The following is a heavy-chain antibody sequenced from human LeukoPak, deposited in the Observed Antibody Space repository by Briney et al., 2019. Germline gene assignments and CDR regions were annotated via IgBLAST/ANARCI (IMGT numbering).Heavy chain of an antibody. CDR2: ISSSSSYT. V-gene: IGHV3-11*05. J-gene: IGHJ4*02. CDR3: ARDMRSMVRGVIHFDY. CDR1: GFTFSDYY. Sequence: GGSLRLSCAASGFTFSDYYMSWIRQAPGKGLEWVSYISSSSSYTNYADSVKGRFTISRDNAKNSLYLQMNSLRDEDTAVYYCARDMRSMVRGVIHFDYWGQGTLVTVSS. D-gene: IGHD3-10*01.